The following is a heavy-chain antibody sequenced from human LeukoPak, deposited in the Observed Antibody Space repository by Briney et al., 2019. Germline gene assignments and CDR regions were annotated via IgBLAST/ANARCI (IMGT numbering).Heavy chain of an antibody. CDR2: IWYDGSNK. D-gene: IGHD4-17*01. CDR1: GFTFSSYW. J-gene: IGHJ3*02. V-gene: IGHV3-33*01. CDR3: ARNQDYGVYNSVGAFDI. Sequence: PGGSLRLSCAASGFTFSSYWMSWVRQAPGKGLEWVAVIWYDGSNKYYADSVKGRFTISRDNSKNTLYLQMNSLRAEDTAVYYCARNQDYGVYNSVGAFDIWGQGTMVTVS.